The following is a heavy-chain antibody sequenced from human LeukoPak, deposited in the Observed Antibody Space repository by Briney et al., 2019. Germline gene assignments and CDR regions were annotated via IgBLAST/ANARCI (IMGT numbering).Heavy chain of an antibody. V-gene: IGHV3-48*03. D-gene: IGHD5-12*01. CDR3: ARDLATQGHYFDY. Sequence: PGGSLRLSCAASRFTFSSYEMNWVRQAPGKGLEWVSYISSSGSTIYYADSVKGRFTISRDNAKNSLYLQMNSLRAEDTAVYYCARDLATQGHYFDYWGQGTLVTVSS. J-gene: IGHJ4*02. CDR2: ISSSGSTI. CDR1: RFTFSSYE.